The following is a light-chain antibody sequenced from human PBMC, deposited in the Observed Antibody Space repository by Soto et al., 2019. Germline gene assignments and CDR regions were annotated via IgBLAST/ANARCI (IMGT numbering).Light chain of an antibody. J-gene: IGKJ2*01. CDR3: QQYNNWHT. CDR2: GAS. V-gene: IGKV3-15*01. Sequence: EIVITQSPATLSVSPGERATLSCRASQSVSSNLAWYQQKPGQAPRLLIYGASTRATGIPARFSGSGSGTEFTITISSLQSEDFAVYYCQQYNNWHTFGQGTKLEIK. CDR1: QSVSSN.